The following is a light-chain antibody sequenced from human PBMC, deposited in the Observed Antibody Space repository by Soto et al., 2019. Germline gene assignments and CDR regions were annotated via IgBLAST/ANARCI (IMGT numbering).Light chain of an antibody. CDR3: SSYAGNNNLV. V-gene: IGLV2-8*01. Sequence: QSALTQPPSASGSPGLSVTISCTGTSSEVAGYNYVSWYQQHPGKAPKLMIYEVTKRPSGVTDRFSGSKSGNTASLTVSGLQAEDEADYYCSSYAGNNNLVFGGGTKLTVL. CDR2: EVT. J-gene: IGLJ2*01. CDR1: SSEVAGYNY.